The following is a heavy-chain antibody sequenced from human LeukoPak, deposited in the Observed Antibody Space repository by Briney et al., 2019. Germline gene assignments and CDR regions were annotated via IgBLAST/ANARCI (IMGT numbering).Heavy chain of an antibody. CDR2: IYPDNCNT. CDR3: ARLTYYDNSGYL. CDR1: GYSFTTYC. V-gene: IGHV5-51*01. Sequence: ESLKISRNAFGYSFTTYCNAWVRHMPGKRLQDMGGIYPDNCNTKYSPSFQGQVTISADKSNNPSYLQWKRLKAFGTAMYYCARLTYYDNSGYLWG. J-gene: IGHJ2*01. D-gene: IGHD3-22*01.